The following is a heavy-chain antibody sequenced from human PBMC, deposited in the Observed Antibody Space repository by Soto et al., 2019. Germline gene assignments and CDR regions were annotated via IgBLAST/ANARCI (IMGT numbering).Heavy chain of an antibody. CDR2: INPNIGGT. Sequence: ASVKVSCKASGYTFTGYSMHWVRQAPGQGLEWMGWINPNIGGTNYAQKFQGRVTITADESTSTAYMELSNLRSEDTAVYYCARESRYCSGGSCYFLPGIDYWGQGTLVTVSS. J-gene: IGHJ4*02. CDR1: GYTFTGYS. V-gene: IGHV1-2*02. D-gene: IGHD2-15*01. CDR3: ARESRYCSGGSCYFLPGIDY.